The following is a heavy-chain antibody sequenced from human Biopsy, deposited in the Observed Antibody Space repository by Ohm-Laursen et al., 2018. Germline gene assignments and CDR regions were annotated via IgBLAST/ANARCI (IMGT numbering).Heavy chain of an antibody. V-gene: IGHV1-2*02. Sequence: ASVKVSCKASGYTFNDYFIHWVRQSPGQGLEWMGWAHPNSGATNSAEKFRGRVTLNRDTSIGAVYIELRRLKSDDAAVYYCARDRMTDVFGGPTRTDVFDSWGQGTPVTVSS. CDR1: GYTFNDYF. CDR3: ARDRMTDVFGGPTRTDVFDS. D-gene: IGHD3-10*01. J-gene: IGHJ4*02. CDR2: AHPNSGAT.